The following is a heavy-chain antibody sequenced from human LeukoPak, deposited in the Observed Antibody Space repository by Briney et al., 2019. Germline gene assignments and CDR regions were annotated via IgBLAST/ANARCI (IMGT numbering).Heavy chain of an antibody. CDR1: GFTFRNYW. CDR2: INPDGSTT. CDR3: IRDLRESDY. V-gene: IGHV3-74*01. J-gene: IGHJ4*02. Sequence: GGSLRLSCTASGFTFRNYWMHRVRQAPGKGLVWVSRINPDGSTTDYADSVKGRFTISRDNAKNTLYLQINSLRAEDTAVYYCIRDLRESDYWGQGALVTVSS.